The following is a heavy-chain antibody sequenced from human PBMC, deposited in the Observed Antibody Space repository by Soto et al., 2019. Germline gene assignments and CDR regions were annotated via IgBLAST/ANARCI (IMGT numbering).Heavy chain of an antibody. Sequence: NPSETLSLTCAVCGGSFSGYYWSWIRQPPGKGLEWIGEINHSGSTNYNPSLKSRVTISVDTSKNQFSLKLSSVTAADTAVYYCARGPRAVAATPLYNWFDPWGQGTLVTVSS. V-gene: IGHV4-34*01. CDR3: ARGPRAVAATPLYNWFDP. CDR2: INHSGST. CDR1: GGSFSGYY. J-gene: IGHJ5*02. D-gene: IGHD6-19*01.